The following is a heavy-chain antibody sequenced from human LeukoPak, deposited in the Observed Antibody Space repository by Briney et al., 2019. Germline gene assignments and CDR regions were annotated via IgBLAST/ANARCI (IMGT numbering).Heavy chain of an antibody. CDR1: GFTFSSYS. D-gene: IGHD2-2*01. V-gene: IGHV3-21*01. J-gene: IGHJ5*02. CDR2: ISSSSIYI. CDR3: ASGAPIVVVPAAIPNWFDP. Sequence: GGSLRLSCAASGFTFSSYSMHWVRQAPGKGLEWVSSISSSSIYIYYVDSVKGRFTISRDNAKNSLYLQMNSLRAEDTAVYYCASGAPIVVVPAAIPNWFDPWGQGTLVTVSS.